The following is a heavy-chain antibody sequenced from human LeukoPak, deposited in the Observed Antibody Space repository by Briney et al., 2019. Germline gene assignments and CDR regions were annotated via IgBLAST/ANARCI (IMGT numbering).Heavy chain of an antibody. V-gene: IGHV3-30*03. CDR1: GFNFRSYG. Sequence: PGGSLRLSCAASGFNFRSYGMHWVRQVPGKGLEWVAGISYDGGNQYYGDSVRGRFTISRDNSKNTLHLQMNSLRAEDTAVYYCARVMRYYYDSSGYRNFDYWGQGTLVTVSS. CDR3: ARVMRYYYDSSGYRNFDY. CDR2: ISYDGGNQ. J-gene: IGHJ4*02. D-gene: IGHD3-22*01.